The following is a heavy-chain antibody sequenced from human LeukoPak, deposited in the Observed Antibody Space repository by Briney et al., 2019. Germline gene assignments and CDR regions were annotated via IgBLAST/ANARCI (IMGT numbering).Heavy chain of an antibody. V-gene: IGHV4-4*02. CDR1: GVSISSSNW. D-gene: IGHD4/OR15-4a*01. CDR3: ARDLTLDV. CDR2: IYHSGST. J-gene: IGHJ6*04. Sequence: SETLSLTCAVSGVSISSSNWWNWVRQPPGKGLEWIGEIYHSGSTNYNPSLESRVSISVDTSKNQFSLTLTSVTAADTAVYYCARDLTLDVWGRGTTVIISS.